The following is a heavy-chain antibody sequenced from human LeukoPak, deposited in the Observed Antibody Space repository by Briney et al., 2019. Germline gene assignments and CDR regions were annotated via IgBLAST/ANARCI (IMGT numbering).Heavy chain of an antibody. CDR1: GFSFSSYT. J-gene: IGHJ4*02. CDR3: VRGEEDRYYYGSGIYR. V-gene: IGHV3-21*01. D-gene: IGHD3-10*01. Sequence: GGSLRLSCSASGFSFSSYTMNWVRQAPGKGLEWVSSVSSTTSDIYYADSVEGRFTISRDNAKNSLYLQMNSLRAEDTAVYYCVRGEEDRYYYGSGIYRWGQGTLVTVSS. CDR2: VSSTTSDI.